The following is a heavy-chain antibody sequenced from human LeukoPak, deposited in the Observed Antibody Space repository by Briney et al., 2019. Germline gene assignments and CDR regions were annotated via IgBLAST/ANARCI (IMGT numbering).Heavy chain of an antibody. J-gene: IGHJ5*02. CDR1: GGSISSYY. D-gene: IGHD6-13*01. CDR2: IYTSGSN. V-gene: IGHV4-4*07. CDR3: ARVSGIAPFNGFDP. Sequence: SETLSLTCTLSGGSISSYYWSWVRPPAGKGREWIGRIYTSGSNNYNPSLKSRVTMSVDTSKNQFSLKLSSVSAADTAVYYCARVSGIAPFNGFDPWGQGTLVTVSS.